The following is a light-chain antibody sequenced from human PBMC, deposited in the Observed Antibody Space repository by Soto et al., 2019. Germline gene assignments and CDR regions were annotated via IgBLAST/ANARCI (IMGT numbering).Light chain of an antibody. J-gene: IGKJ1*01. V-gene: IGKV3D-15*01. CDR1: QSVSSN. Sequence: EIVLTQSPGTLSLSPGERATLSCRASQSVSSNYVAWYQQKPGQAPRLLISGASNRATGTPARFSGSGSGTEFTLTISSLQSEDFAVYYCQQYNNWPPWTFGQGTKVDIK. CDR3: QQYNNWPPWT. CDR2: GAS.